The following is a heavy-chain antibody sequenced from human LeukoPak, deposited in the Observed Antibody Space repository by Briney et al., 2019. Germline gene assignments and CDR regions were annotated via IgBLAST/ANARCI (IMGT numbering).Heavy chain of an antibody. J-gene: IGHJ3*02. CDR2: IIPILGIA. CDR1: GGTFSSYT. CDR3: ARSHIVVVIAIRDDAFDI. V-gene: IGHV1-69*02. D-gene: IGHD2-21*01. Sequence: ASVKVSCKASGGTFSSYTISWVRQAPGQGLEWMGRIIPILGIANYAQKFQGRVTVTADKSTSTAYMELSGLRSEDTAVYYCARSHIVVVIAIRDDAFDIWGQGTMVTVSS.